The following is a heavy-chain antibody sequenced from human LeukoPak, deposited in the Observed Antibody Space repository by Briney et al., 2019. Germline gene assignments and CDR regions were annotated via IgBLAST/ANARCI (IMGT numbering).Heavy chain of an antibody. V-gene: IGHV1-69-2*01. CDR2: VDPEDGET. Sequence: ASVKVSCKVSGYTFTDYYMHWVQQAPGKGLEWMGLVDPEDGETIYAEKFQGRVTITADTSTDTAYMELSSLRSEDTAVYCCARLIEYSSSSADYWGQGTLVTVSS. D-gene: IGHD6-6*01. CDR3: ARLIEYSSSSADY. J-gene: IGHJ4*02. CDR1: GYTFTDYY.